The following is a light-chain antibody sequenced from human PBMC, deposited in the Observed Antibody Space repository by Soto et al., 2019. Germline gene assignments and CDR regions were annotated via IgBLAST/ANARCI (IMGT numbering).Light chain of an antibody. V-gene: IGKV1-17*01. Sequence: DIQMTQSPSSLSASVGDRVTITCRASQGISKDLGWYQQKPGKAPRHLIYATSKLQSGVPSRFSGSGSATEFTLTSSSLQPEDFATYYGLQHNGYPLPFGGGTKVEIK. CDR1: QGISKD. J-gene: IGKJ4*01. CDR3: LQHNGYPLP. CDR2: ATS.